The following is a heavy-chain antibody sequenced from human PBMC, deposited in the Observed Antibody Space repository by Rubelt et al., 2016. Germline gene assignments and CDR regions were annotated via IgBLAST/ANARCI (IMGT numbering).Heavy chain of an antibody. D-gene: IGHD3-10*01. CDR1: GFKFDDYA. CDR2: IGRGGDT. V-gene: IGHV3/OR16-10*03. J-gene: IGHJ4*02. Sequence: EVHLVESGGGLVQPGRSLRLSCAGSGFKFDDYAMHWIRQGPGKGLEWVSAIGRGGDTYYAGSVEGRFTISRDNAKNSLYLQTNSLRAEDTAVYYCASVGVLWFGATGDWGQGTLVTVSS. CDR3: ASVGVLWFGATGD.